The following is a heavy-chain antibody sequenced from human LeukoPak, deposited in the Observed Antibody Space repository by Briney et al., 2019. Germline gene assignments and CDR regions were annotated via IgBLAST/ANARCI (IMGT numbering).Heavy chain of an antibody. V-gene: IGHV3-11*06. Sequence: PGGPLRLSCAASGFTFSDHYMSWIRQAPGKGLDWVSYISGSRVYTNYADSVKGRFAIPRDNAKTSLYLQMNSLRAEDTAVYYCARDTGTIFGPTSVDFWGQGTLVTVSS. CDR2: ISGSRVYT. CDR1: GFTFSDHY. D-gene: IGHD3-3*01. J-gene: IGHJ4*02. CDR3: ARDTGTIFGPTSVDF.